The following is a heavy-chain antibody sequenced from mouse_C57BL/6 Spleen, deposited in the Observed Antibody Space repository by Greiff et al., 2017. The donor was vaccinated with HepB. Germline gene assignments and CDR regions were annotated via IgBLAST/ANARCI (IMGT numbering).Heavy chain of an antibody. CDR2: ISSGGSYT. Sequence: EVQLVESGGDLVKPGGSLKLSCAASGFTFSSYGMSWVRQTPDKRLEWVATISSGGSYTYYPDSVKGRFTISRDNAKNTLYLQMSSLKSEDTAMYYCARHGMGYGNYGYFDVWGTGTTVTVSS. CDR3: ARHGMGYGNYGYFDV. J-gene: IGHJ1*03. D-gene: IGHD2-1*01. V-gene: IGHV5-6*01. CDR1: GFTFSSYG.